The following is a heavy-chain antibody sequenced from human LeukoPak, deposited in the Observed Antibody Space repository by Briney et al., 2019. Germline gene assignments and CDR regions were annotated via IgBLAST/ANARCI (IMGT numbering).Heavy chain of an antibody. CDR2: INHSGST. J-gene: IGHJ4*02. Sequence: SETLSLTCAVYGGSFSGYYWSWIRQPPGKGLEWIGEINHSGSTNYNPSLKSRVTISVDTSKNQFSLELSSVTAADTAVYYCASRWDSSGYYYDYWGQGTLVTVSS. CDR3: ASRWDSSGYYYDY. CDR1: GGSFSGYY. V-gene: IGHV4-34*01. D-gene: IGHD3-22*01.